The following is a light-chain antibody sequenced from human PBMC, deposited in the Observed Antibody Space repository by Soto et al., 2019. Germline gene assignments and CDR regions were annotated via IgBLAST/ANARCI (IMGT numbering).Light chain of an antibody. CDR3: QQYNKWPPYT. Sequence: EIVMTQSPATLSVSPGERATLSCRASQSVSSNLAWYQQKPGQDPRLLIYGASTRATGIPARFSGSGSGTEFTLTISGLQSEDFAVYYCQQYNKWPPYTFGQGTKLEIK. CDR1: QSVSSN. CDR2: GAS. J-gene: IGKJ2*01. V-gene: IGKV3-15*01.